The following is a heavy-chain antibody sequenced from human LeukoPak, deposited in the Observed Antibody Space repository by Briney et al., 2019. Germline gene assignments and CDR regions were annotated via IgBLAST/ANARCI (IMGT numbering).Heavy chain of an antibody. CDR3: VRAYTRGYSDDFDY. D-gene: IGHD3-22*01. CDR2: LDGSSSNM. Sequence: PGGSLRLSCAASGFFFSDYCMSWMRQARGKGLEGVSYLDGSSSNMYYADSVKGRFTISRHNAKNSLYLQMNSLRGEDTAVYYCVRAYTRGYSDDFDYWGQGTLVTVSS. J-gene: IGHJ4*02. V-gene: IGHV3-11*01. CDR1: GFFFSDYC.